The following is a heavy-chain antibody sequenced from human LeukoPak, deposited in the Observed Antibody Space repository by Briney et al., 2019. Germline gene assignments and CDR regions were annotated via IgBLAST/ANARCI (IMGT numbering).Heavy chain of an antibody. Sequence: ASVKVSCKVSESTVTEFSIHWVRQAPGKGLEWMGGFDPDNAERVFARKFQGRVTMTEDTSTNTAYMELTSLGSEDTAVYHCATGQTTPVLVDTLHFWGQGTRVTVSS. J-gene: IGHJ1*01. CDR3: ATGQTTPVLVDTLHF. V-gene: IGHV1-24*01. D-gene: IGHD3-3*01. CDR2: FDPDNAER. CDR1: ESTVTEFS.